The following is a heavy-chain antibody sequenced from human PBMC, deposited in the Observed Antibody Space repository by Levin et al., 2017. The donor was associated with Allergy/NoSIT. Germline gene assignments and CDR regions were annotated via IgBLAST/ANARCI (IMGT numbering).Heavy chain of an antibody. D-gene: IGHD4-17*01. CDR2: ISYSGIT. Sequence: SETLSLTCTVSGGSVSSGFYYWTWIRQPPGTGLEWIGYISYSGITNYNPSLKSRVTISLDTSKNQFSLKLSSVTAADTAVYYCARAPHLDYGGYYSYGMDVWGQGTTITVSS. CDR3: ARAPHLDYGGYYSYGMDV. V-gene: IGHV4-61*01. J-gene: IGHJ6*02. CDR1: GGSVSSGFYY.